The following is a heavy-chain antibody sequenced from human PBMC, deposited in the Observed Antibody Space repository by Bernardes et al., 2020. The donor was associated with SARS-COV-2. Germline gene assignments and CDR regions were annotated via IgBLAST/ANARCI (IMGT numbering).Heavy chain of an antibody. J-gene: IGHJ6*02. Sequence: SETLSLTCTVSGGSISSSYWSWIRQPPGKGLEWIGYIYYSGSTNYNPSLKSRVTISVDTSKNQFSLKLSSVTAADTAVYYCARLGPFLAAAGKTYYYYGMDVWGQGTTVTVSS. CDR1: GGSISSSY. D-gene: IGHD6-13*01. CDR3: ARLGPFLAAAGKTYYYYGMDV. CDR2: IYYSGST. V-gene: IGHV4-59*08.